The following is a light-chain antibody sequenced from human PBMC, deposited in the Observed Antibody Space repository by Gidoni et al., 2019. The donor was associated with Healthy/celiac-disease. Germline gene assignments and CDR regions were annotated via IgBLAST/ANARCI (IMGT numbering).Light chain of an antibody. CDR1: SSNIGSNY. CDR2: RNN. V-gene: IGLV1-47*01. CDR3: AAWDDSLSGLV. Sequence: QSVLPQPPSASGPPAQRVTISCSGSSSNIGSNYVYWYQQLPGTAPKLLIYRNNQRPSGVPDRFSGSKSGTSASLAISGLRSEDEADYYCAAWDDSLSGLVFGGGTKLTVL. J-gene: IGLJ3*02.